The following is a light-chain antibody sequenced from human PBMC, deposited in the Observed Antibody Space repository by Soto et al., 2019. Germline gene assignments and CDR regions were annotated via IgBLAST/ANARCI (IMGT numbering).Light chain of an antibody. CDR2: EVT. Sequence: QSALAQPASVSGSPGQSITISCAGTNRDVGGYNYVSWYQQYPGKAPKLIIYEVTYRPSGVSNRFSGSKSGNTASLTISGLQAEDEADYYCSSYSSSRALDVIFGGGTKVTVL. CDR1: NRDVGGYNY. J-gene: IGLJ2*01. CDR3: SSYSSSRALDVI. V-gene: IGLV2-14*01.